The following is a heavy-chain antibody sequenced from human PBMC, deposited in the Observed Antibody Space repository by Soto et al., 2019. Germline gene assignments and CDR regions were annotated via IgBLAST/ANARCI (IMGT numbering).Heavy chain of an antibody. D-gene: IGHD4-4*01. CDR1: GGSISSYY. J-gene: IGHJ4*02. Sequence: SETLSLTCTVSGGSISSYYWSWIRQPPGKGLEWIGYIYYSGSTNYNPSLKSRVTISVDTSKNQFSLKLSSVTAADTAVYYCARAPVEVTQFDYWGQGTLVTVSS. CDR2: IYYSGST. CDR3: ARAPVEVTQFDY. V-gene: IGHV4-59*01.